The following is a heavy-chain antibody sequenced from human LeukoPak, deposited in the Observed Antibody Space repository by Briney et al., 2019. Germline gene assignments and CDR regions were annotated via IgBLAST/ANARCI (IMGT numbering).Heavy chain of an antibody. CDR3: ARGGIPYYYDSSGYYCGY. CDR2: IYPGDSDT. V-gene: IGHV5-51*01. J-gene: IGHJ4*02. D-gene: IGHD3-22*01. Sequence: GESLKISCKGSGYSFTSYWIGWVRQMPGKGLEWMGIIYPGDSDTRYSPSFQGQVTISADKSISTAYLQWSSLKASDTAMYYCARGGIPYYYDSSGYYCGYWGQGTLVTVSS. CDR1: GYSFTSYW.